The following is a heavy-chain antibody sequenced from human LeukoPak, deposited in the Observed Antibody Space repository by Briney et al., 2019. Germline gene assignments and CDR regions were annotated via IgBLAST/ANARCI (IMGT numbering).Heavy chain of an antibody. CDR1: GFTFSSYW. D-gene: IGHD6-13*01. CDR3: ARDRVWTVLY. Sequence: PGGSLRLSCAASGFTFSSYWMSWVRQAPGKGLEWVANINQDGNEKYYVDSVKGRFTISRDNAKNSVYLQMNSLETEDTAVYYCARDRVWTVLYWGQGTLVTVSS. J-gene: IGHJ4*02. V-gene: IGHV3-7*01. CDR2: INQDGNEK.